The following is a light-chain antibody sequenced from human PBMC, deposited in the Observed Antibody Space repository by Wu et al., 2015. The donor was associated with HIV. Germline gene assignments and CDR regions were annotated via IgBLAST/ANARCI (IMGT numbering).Light chain of an antibody. CDR3: QQYANSPT. Sequence: EIVLTQSPGTLSLSPGERATLSCRASQSVSNNYLAWYQQKPGQAPRLLIYGASGRATGIPDRFSGSGSGTDFTLTISRLGPEDFAVYYCQQYANSPTFGGGTKVEIK. J-gene: IGKJ4*01. V-gene: IGKV3-20*01. CDR2: GAS. CDR1: QSVSNNY.